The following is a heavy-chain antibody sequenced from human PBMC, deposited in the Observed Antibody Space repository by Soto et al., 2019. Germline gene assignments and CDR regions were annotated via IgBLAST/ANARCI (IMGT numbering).Heavy chain of an antibody. J-gene: IGHJ5*02. D-gene: IGHD3-3*01. Sequence: ASVKVSCKASGYTFTSYGISWVRQAPGQGLEWMGWISAYNGNTNYAQKLQGRVTMTTDTSTSTAYMELRSLRSDDTAVYYCARGHGYDFWSGYFGWFDPWGQGTLVTVSS. V-gene: IGHV1-18*01. CDR1: GYTFTSYG. CDR2: ISAYNGNT. CDR3: ARGHGYDFWSGYFGWFDP.